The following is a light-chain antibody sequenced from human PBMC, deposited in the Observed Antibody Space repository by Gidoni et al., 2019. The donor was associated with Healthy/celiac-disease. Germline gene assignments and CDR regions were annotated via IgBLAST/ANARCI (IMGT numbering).Light chain of an antibody. CDR2: GAS. J-gene: IGKJ1*01. Sequence: LALTQSPGTLSLSTGERATRSCRASPSVSSSYLAWYQQKPGQAPRLLIYGASSRATGIPDRFSGSGSGTDFTLSISRLEPEDFAVYYCQQYGSSPWTFGQGTKVEIK. CDR3: QQYGSSPWT. V-gene: IGKV3-20*01. CDR1: PSVSSSY.